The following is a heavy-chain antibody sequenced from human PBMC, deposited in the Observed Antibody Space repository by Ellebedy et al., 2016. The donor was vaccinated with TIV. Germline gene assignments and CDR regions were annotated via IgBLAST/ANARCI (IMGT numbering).Heavy chain of an antibody. J-gene: IGHJ4*02. D-gene: IGHD5-18*01. Sequence: GESLKISCATSGFTFNTYGLHWVRQAPGKGLEGVALLSSDGTEEFYGSSVKGRFTISRDNSKNTLYLHMNSLRAEDTAFYYCARDKYGYGNFDFWGQGTLVTVSS. CDR2: LSSDGTEE. CDR1: GFTFNTYG. V-gene: IGHV3-30*03. CDR3: ARDKYGYGNFDF.